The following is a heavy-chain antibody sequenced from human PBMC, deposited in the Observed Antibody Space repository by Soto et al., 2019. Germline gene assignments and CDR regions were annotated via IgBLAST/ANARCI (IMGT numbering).Heavy chain of an antibody. J-gene: IGHJ4*02. CDR3: ARTRGYSDYDLDY. Sequence: PGGSLRLSCAASGFTFSSYAMTWVRQAPGKGLGWVSAISYIGVSTYYADSVKGRFTISRDSSENTLSLQMNSRRVDDTAVDYCARTRGYSDYDLDYWGQGTRVTGS. D-gene: IGHD5-12*01. CDR2: ISYIGVST. CDR1: GFTFSSYA. V-gene: IGHV3-23*01.